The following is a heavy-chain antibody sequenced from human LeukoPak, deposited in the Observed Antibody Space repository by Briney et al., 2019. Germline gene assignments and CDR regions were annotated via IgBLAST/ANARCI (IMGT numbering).Heavy chain of an antibody. V-gene: IGHV1-46*01. CDR3: ARGPTDMDFDY. CDR2: INPSDGTT. Sequence: GASVKVSCKSSGYTFTKSEYIHWVRQAPGQGLEWMGIINPSDGTTFYAQKFQGRVTLTRDTSTNTVFMELSSLRSDDTAVFYCARGPTDMDFDYWGQGSLVTVSS. CDR1: GYTFTKSEY. J-gene: IGHJ4*02.